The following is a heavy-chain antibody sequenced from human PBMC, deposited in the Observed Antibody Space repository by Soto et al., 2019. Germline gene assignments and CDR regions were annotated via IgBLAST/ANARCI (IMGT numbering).Heavy chain of an antibody. Sequence: SLRLSCVGSGFTFSNAWMSWVRQAPGKGLEWVGRIKSKPNGGTRDYAAPVKGRFAVSRDDSKNTFFLQMNSLKVEDAAVYYCTTGAFFDNWGQGTLVTVSS. V-gene: IGHV3-15*01. CDR1: GFTFSNAW. CDR2: IKSKPNGGTR. J-gene: IGHJ4*02. CDR3: TTGAFFDN.